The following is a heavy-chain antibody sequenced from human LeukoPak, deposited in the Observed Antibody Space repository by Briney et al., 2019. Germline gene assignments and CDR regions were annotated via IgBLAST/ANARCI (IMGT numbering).Heavy chain of an antibody. CDR2: IKQDGSEK. Sequence: GGSLRLSCAASGFTFTTYWMSWVRQAPGKGLECVANIKQDGSEKYYVDSVKGRFTISRDNAKNSLYLQMNSLRAEDTAVYYCARKGGATTYGYYYYMDVWGKGTTVTISS. D-gene: IGHD1-26*01. J-gene: IGHJ6*03. V-gene: IGHV3-7*01. CDR3: ARKGGATTYGYYYYMDV. CDR1: GFTFTTYW.